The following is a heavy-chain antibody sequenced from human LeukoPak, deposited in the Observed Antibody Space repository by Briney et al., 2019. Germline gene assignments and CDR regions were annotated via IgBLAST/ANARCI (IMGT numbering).Heavy chain of an antibody. CDR1: GFTFSSYA. CDR3: ARAGKAAAGTPWFDP. V-gene: IGHV3-64*01. J-gene: IGHJ5*02. D-gene: IGHD6-13*01. CDR2: ISSNGGST. Sequence: VGSLRLSCAASGFTFSSYAMHWVRQAPGKGLEYVSAISSNGGSTYYANSVKGRFTISRDNSKNTLYLQMGSLRAEDMAVYYCARAGKAAAGTPWFDPWGQGTLVTVSS.